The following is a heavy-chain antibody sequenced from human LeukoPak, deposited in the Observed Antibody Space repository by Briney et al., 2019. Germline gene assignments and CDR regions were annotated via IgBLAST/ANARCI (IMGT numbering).Heavy chain of an antibody. D-gene: IGHD4-17*01. CDR2: IYYSGST. Sequence: TSETLSLTCSVFGGSISSGGFYWSWIRQPPGKGLEWIGYIYYSGSTYYNPSLKSRVTISVDTSKNQFSLKLSSVTAADTAVYYCARVEHRGYGDYDGEVVFDYWGQGTLVTVSS. V-gene: IGHV4-30-4*01. CDR1: GGSISSGGFY. CDR3: ARVEHRGYGDYDGEVVFDY. J-gene: IGHJ4*02.